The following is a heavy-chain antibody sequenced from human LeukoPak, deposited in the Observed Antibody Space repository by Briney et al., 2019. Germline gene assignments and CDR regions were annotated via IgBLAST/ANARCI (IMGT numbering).Heavy chain of an antibody. D-gene: IGHD4-11*01. V-gene: IGHV4-34*01. Sequence: SETLSLTCAVYGGSFSGYYWSWIRQPPGKGLEWIGEINHSGSTNYNPSLKSRVTISVDTSKNQFSLKLSSVTAADTAVYYCARDWGRNYSNYGYYFDYWGQGTLVTVSS. CDR2: INHSGST. J-gene: IGHJ4*02. CDR1: GGSFSGYY. CDR3: ARDWGRNYSNYGYYFDY.